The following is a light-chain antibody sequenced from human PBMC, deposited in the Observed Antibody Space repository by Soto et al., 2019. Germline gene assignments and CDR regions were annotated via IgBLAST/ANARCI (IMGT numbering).Light chain of an antibody. CDR1: QSVSSN. J-gene: IGKJ4*01. CDR2: GAS. V-gene: IGKV3-15*01. Sequence: EIVMTQSPATLSVSPGERATLSCRASQSVSSNLAWYQQKPGQAPRLLIFGASTRATGIPARFSGSGSGTEFTLTISSLQSEDFAVYYCQHYNNWPFTFGGGTKVE. CDR3: QHYNNWPFT.